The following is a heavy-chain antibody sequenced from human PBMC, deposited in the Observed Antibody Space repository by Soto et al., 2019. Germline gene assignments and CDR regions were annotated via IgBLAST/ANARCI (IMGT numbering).Heavy chain of an antibody. CDR3: ARGNSHDSSLDY. CDR1: GGSISSYY. J-gene: IGHJ4*02. V-gene: IGHV4-59*01. Sequence: SETLSLTCTVSGGSISSYYWSWIRQPPGKGLEWVGYIHYSGSTNYNPSLKSRVTISVDTSKNQFSLKLSSVTAADTAVYYCARGNSHDSSLDYWGQGTLVTVSS. CDR2: IHYSGST. D-gene: IGHD3-9*01.